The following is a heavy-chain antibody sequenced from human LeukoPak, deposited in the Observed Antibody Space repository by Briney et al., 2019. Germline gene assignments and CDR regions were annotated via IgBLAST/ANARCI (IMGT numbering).Heavy chain of an antibody. J-gene: IGHJ2*01. CDR2: IYYSGST. D-gene: IGHD3-22*01. CDR1: GGSISSGGYY. V-gene: IGHV4-31*03. Sequence: SETLSLTCTVSGGSISSGGYYWSWIRQHPGKGLEWIGYIYYSGSTYYNPSLKSRVTISVDTSKNQFSLKLSSVTAADTAVYNCARKSYYYDSSGYLPYWYFDLWGRGTLVTVSS. CDR3: ARKSYYYDSSGYLPYWYFDL.